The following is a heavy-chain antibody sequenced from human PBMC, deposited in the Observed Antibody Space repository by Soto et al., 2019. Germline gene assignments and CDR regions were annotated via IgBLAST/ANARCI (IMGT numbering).Heavy chain of an antibody. CDR3: ARDLGVALASLTLDF. J-gene: IGHJ4*02. CDR2: ISSSSSYI. CDR1: GFTFSSYT. D-gene: IGHD2-15*01. Sequence: PGGSLRLSCAASGFTFSSYTMNWVRQAPGKGLEWVSSISSSSSYIYYADSVEGRFTISRDDAKNSIYLQMNSLRAEDTGVYYCARDLGVALASLTLDFWGRGTLVTVSS. V-gene: IGHV3-21*01.